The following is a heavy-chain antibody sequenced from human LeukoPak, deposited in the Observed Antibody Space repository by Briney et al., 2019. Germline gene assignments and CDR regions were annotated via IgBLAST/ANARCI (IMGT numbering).Heavy chain of an antibody. CDR2: IGTAGDT. CDR3: ASSPAYSSSWYAIDN. J-gene: IGHJ4*02. V-gene: IGHV3-13*01. CDR1: GFTFTNYD. D-gene: IGHD6-13*01. Sequence: GGSLRLSCAAFGFTFTNYDMHWVRQAAGKGLEWVSAIGTAGDTYYPGPVKGRFTISRENAKNSLYLQMNSLSAGDTAVYYCASSPAYSSSWYAIDNWGQGTLVTVSS.